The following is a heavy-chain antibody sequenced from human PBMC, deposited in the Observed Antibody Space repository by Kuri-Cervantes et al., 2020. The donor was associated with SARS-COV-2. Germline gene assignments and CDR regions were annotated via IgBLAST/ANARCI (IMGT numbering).Heavy chain of an antibody. D-gene: IGHD2-2*01. CDR3: AKAMNNYCSSTSCYQGGYFDL. V-gene: IGHV3-30*02. Sequence: GESLKISCAASGFTFSSYGMHWVRQAPGKGLEWVAFIRYDGSNKYYADSVKGRFTISRDNSKNTLYLQMNSLRAEDTAVYYCAKAMNNYCSSTSCYQGGYFDLWGRGTLVTVSS. CDR2: IRYDGSNK. J-gene: IGHJ2*01. CDR1: GFTFSSYG.